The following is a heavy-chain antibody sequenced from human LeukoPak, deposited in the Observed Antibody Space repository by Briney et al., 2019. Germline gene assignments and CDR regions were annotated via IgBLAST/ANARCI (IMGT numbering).Heavy chain of an antibody. CDR2: INAGNGNT. Sequence: ASVKVSCKASGYTFTSYAMHWVRQAPGQRLEWMGWINAGNGNTKYPQKFQGRVTITRDTSASTAYMELSSLRSEDTAVYYCARGYGSGSRFDYWGQGTLVTVSS. J-gene: IGHJ4*02. CDR1: GYTFTSYA. CDR3: ARGYGSGSRFDY. D-gene: IGHD3-10*01. V-gene: IGHV1-3*01.